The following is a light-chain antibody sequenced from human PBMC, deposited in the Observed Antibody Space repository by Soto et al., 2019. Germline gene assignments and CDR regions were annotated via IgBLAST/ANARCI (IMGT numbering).Light chain of an antibody. CDR2: RNN. CDR3: AAWDDSLSGHVV. Sequence: QSVLTQPPSASGTPGQRVTISCSGSSSNIGSNYVYWYQHLPGTAPKVLIYRNNQRPSGVPDRFSGSQSGTSASLAISGLRSEDEADYYCAAWDDSLSGHVVFGGGTKVTVL. J-gene: IGLJ2*01. V-gene: IGLV1-47*01. CDR1: SSNIGSNY.